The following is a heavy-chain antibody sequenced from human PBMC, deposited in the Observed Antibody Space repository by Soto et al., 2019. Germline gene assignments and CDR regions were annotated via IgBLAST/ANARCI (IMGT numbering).Heavy chain of an antibody. Sequence: PSETLSLTCTVSAGSVTSVSYYWSWIRQPPGKGLEWIGYVYYSGITNYNPSLKSRVTISVDTSKNQFSLKLTSVTAADTAVYYCATVRGGDYYYSGMDVWGQGTTVTVSS. V-gene: IGHV4-61*01. CDR1: AGSVTSVSYY. J-gene: IGHJ6*02. CDR2: VYYSGIT. CDR3: ATVRGGDYYYSGMDV. D-gene: IGHD3-10*01.